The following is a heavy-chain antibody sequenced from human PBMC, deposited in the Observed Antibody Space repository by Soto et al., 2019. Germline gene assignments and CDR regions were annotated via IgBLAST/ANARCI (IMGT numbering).Heavy chain of an antibody. J-gene: IGHJ6*02. CDR1: GFTFSSYA. Sequence: GGSLRLSCAASGFTFSSYAMSWVRQAPGKGLEWVSAISGSGGSTYYADSVKGRFTISRDNSKNALYLQMNSLRAEDTAVYYCAKVERDSYGRYYSYGMDVWCQGPTVTVS. CDR2: ISGSGGST. D-gene: IGHD5-18*01. CDR3: AKVERDSYGRYYSYGMDV. V-gene: IGHV3-23*01.